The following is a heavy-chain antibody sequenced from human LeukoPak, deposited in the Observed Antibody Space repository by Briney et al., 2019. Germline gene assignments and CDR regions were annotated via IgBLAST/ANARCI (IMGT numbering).Heavy chain of an antibody. CDR1: GFTFSSNG. V-gene: IGHV3-30*18. D-gene: IGHD6-19*01. CDR3: AKGKQWLVRGCFQH. CDR2: ISYDGSNK. J-gene: IGHJ1*01. Sequence: PGGSLRLSCAASGFTFSSNGMPWVRQAPAKGLEGVAVISYDGSNKYYEASVKGRFTISRDNSKNTLYLQMNSLRAEDTAVYYCAKGKQWLVRGCFQHWGQGTLVTVSS.